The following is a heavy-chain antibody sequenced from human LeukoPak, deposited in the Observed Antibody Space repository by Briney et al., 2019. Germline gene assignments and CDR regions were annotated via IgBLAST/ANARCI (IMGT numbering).Heavy chain of an antibody. D-gene: IGHD2-2*01. V-gene: IGHV1-8*01. CDR1: GYTFTSYD. CDR3: ARSGSPLYCSSTSCSPGAFDI. CDR2: MNPDSGNT. Sequence: ASVKVSCKASGYTFTSYDINWVRQATGQGLEWMGWMNPDSGNTGYAQKFQGRVTMTRDTSISTAYMELSSLRSEDTAVYYCARSGSPLYCSSTSCSPGAFDIWGHGTKVTVSS. J-gene: IGHJ3*02.